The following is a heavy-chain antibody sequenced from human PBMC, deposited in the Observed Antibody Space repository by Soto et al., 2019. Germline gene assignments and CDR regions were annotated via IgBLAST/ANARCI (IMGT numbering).Heavy chain of an antibody. Sequence: PSETLSLTCTVSGGSISSGDYYWSWIRQPPGKGLEWIGYIYYSGSTYYNPSLKSRVTISVDTSKNQFSLKLSSVTAADTAVYYCAKSGYSYGLGGMDVWGQGTTVTVSS. J-gene: IGHJ6*02. CDR1: GGSISSGDYY. CDR2: IYYSGST. CDR3: AKSGYSYGLGGMDV. D-gene: IGHD5-18*01. V-gene: IGHV4-30-4*01.